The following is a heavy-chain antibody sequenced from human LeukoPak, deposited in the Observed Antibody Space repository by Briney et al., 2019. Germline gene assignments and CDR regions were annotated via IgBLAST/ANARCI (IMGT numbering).Heavy chain of an antibody. CDR1: GGSPRAGSYY. CDR3: ARGRIVVTIRDAFDS. J-gene: IGHJ3*02. D-gene: IGHD1-26*01. V-gene: IGHV4-31*03. Sequence: SETLSLTCTVSGGSPRAGSYYWSWVCQHPGKGLGWIGYIVYSGSTSYCTSLMSRVAILIDTSKNQLSLRLSSVTAADTAVYYCARGRIVVTIRDAFDSWGQGTMVTVSS. CDR2: IVYSGST.